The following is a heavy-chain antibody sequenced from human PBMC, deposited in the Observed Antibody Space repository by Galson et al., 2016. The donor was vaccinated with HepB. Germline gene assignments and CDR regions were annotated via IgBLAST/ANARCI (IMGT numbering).Heavy chain of an antibody. CDR1: GFIFSVYN. J-gene: IGHJ6*02. Sequence: SLRLSCAASGFIFSVYNMNWARQAPGKGLEWIAWITSSSDTMYYADSVKGRFAISRDNSKTTLYLQMNSLRADDTAVYYCARDRKGYDVWSGYGDYYYSGMDVWGQGTTVTVSS. V-gene: IGHV3-48*01. D-gene: IGHD3-3*01. CDR3: ARDRKGYDVWSGYGDYYYSGMDV. CDR2: ITSSSDTM.